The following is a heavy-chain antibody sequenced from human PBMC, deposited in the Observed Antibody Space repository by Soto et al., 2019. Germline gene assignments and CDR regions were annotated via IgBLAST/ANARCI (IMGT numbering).Heavy chain of an antibody. CDR3: ARDTGDGTFDF. V-gene: IGHV1-3*01. CDR1: GYTFSSYA. D-gene: IGHD7-27*01. Sequence: GASVKVSCKASGYTFSSYAMHWVRQAPGQRLEWMGWINAGYGNTKSSQKFQDRVTTSRDTSASTAYMELTSLRSEDTAVYYCARDTGDGTFDFWGQGTPVTVSS. CDR2: INAGYGNT. J-gene: IGHJ4*02.